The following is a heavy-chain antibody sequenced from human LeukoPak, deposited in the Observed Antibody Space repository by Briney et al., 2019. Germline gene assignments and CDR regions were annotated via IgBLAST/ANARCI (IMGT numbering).Heavy chain of an antibody. D-gene: IGHD3-16*02. Sequence: GRSLRLSCEASGFTFDNYAMHWVRQAPGRRLEWVAVISFDGNQEYYPDSVKGRFTISRDNSKNTLYLQMNGLKTEDTAVYYCAREGSIVARTDYWGRGALVIVSS. CDR2: ISFDGNQE. CDR1: GFTFDNYA. V-gene: IGHV3-30-3*01. J-gene: IGHJ4*02. CDR3: AREGSIVARTDY.